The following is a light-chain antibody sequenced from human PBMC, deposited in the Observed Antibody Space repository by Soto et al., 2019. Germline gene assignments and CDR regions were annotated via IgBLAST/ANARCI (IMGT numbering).Light chain of an antibody. CDR3: QKYNNAPPWT. CDR1: QGISHY. J-gene: IGKJ1*01. CDR2: AAS. Sequence: DIQMTQSPSSLSASVGDRVTITCRASQGISHYLAWYQQKPGKVPKLLIYAASTLRSGVPSRFSASGSGTDFTLTISSLQPEDVATYYCQKYNNAPPWTFGQGTKVEIK. V-gene: IGKV1-27*01.